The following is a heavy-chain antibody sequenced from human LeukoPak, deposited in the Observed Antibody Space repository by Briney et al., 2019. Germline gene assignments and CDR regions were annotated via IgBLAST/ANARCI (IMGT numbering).Heavy chain of an antibody. CDR3: AKCRAAYYYDSREIDY. D-gene: IGHD3-22*01. J-gene: IGHJ4*02. V-gene: IGHV3-30*18. CDR2: VSYDGNNK. Sequence: GGSLRLSCAASGFTFSSYPMHWVRQAPGKGLEWVAVVSYDGNNKHYADSVKGRFTVSRDSSKNTLYLQMNSLGAEDTAVYYCAKCRAAYYYDSREIDYWGQGTLVTVSS. CDR1: GFTFSSYP.